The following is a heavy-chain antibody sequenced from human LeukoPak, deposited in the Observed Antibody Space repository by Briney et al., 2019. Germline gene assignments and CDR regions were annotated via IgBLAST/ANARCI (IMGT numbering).Heavy chain of an antibody. CDR2: ITSSGRYM. CDR3: ARVNSNSFDY. D-gene: IGHD4-11*01. V-gene: IGHV3-21*01. CDR1: GFTFSSYA. Sequence: GGSLRLSCAASGFTFSSYAVNWVRQAPGKGLEWVSSITSSGRYMYYADSVRGRFTISRDNAKKPLYLQMNSLRAEDTAVYYCARVNSNSFDYWGQGTLVAVSS. J-gene: IGHJ4*02.